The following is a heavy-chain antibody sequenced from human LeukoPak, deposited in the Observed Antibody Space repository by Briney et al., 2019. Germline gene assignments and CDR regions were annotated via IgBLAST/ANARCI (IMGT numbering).Heavy chain of an antibody. CDR2: MNPNSGNT. CDR1: GYTFTSYD. V-gene: IGHV1-8*01. Sequence: ASVKVSCKASGYTFTSYDINWVRQATGQGLEWMGWMNPNSGNTGYAQKFQGRVTMTRNTSISTAYMELSSLRSEDTAVYYCARGRRAAHGNYYYYMDVWGKGTTVTVSS. J-gene: IGHJ6*03. D-gene: IGHD6-6*01. CDR3: ARGRRAAHGNYYYYMDV.